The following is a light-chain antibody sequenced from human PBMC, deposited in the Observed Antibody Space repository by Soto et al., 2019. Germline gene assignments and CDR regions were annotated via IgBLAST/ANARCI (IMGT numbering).Light chain of an antibody. CDR3: LQFGDQPIT. J-gene: IGKJ5*01. Sequence: AIQMTQSPSSLSASVGDRVTITCRASQDISNDLGWYQQKPGKATKPLIYAASSLQSGVPSTFSGSGVATKFTLTFISLRHGEVALYHRLQFGDQPITCGQATQLEIK. CDR2: AAS. CDR1: QDISND. V-gene: IGKV1-6*01.